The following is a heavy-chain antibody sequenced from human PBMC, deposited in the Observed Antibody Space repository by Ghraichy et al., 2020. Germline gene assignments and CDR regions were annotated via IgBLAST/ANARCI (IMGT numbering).Heavy chain of an antibody. Sequence: GGSLRLSCAASGFTFSSYAMHWVRQAPGKGLEWVAVISYDGSNKYYADSVKGRFTISRDNSKNTLYLQMNSLRAEDTAVYYCARDRTYCGGDCRDATYYYYYGMDVWGQGTTVTVSS. CDR3: ARDRTYCGGDCRDATYYYYYGMDV. CDR1: GFTFSSYA. V-gene: IGHV3-30-3*01. CDR2: ISYDGSNK. J-gene: IGHJ6*02. D-gene: IGHD2-21*02.